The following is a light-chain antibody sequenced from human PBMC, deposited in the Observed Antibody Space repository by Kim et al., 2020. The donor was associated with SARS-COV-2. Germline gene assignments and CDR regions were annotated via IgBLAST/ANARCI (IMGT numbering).Light chain of an antibody. Sequence: VASGKKVRITCQGDSLRSYYATWYQQKPGQAPKLVIYGKNNRPSGIPDRFSGSSSGNTASLTITGTQAGNEADYYCNSRDSNDNVVFGGGTQLTVL. CDR2: GKN. CDR3: NSRDSNDNVV. CDR1: SLRSYY. V-gene: IGLV3-19*01. J-gene: IGLJ2*01.